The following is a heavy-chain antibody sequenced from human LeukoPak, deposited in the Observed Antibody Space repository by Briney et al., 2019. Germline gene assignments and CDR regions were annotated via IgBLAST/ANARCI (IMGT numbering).Heavy chain of an antibody. CDR1: GGSISSSSYY. J-gene: IGHJ6*02. CDR3: ARGRASHFIVGVPNGYYYYGIDV. Sequence: NPSETLSLTCTVSGGSISSSSYYWGWIRQPPGKGLEWIGSIYYSGSTYYNPSLKSRVTISVDTSKNQFSLKLSSVTAADTAVYYCARGRASHFIVGVPNGYYYYGIDVWGQGTTVTVSS. D-gene: IGHD1-26*01. CDR2: IYYSGST. V-gene: IGHV4-39*07.